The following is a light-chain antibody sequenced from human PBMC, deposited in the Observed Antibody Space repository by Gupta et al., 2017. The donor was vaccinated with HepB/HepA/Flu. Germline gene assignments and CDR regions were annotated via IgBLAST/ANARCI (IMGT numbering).Light chain of an antibody. CDR2: DVS. J-gene: IGLJ3*02. V-gene: IGLV2-14*03. CDR3: SSYTSSSKNWV. Sequence: SALTQPSSVSGSPGPSITISCTGTSSDVGGYNYVYWYQQHPGQAPKLMIYDVSNRPAGVSDRFSGSKSGNTASLTITGLQAEDEADYYCSSYTSSSKNWVFGGGTKLTVL. CDR1: SSDVGGYNY.